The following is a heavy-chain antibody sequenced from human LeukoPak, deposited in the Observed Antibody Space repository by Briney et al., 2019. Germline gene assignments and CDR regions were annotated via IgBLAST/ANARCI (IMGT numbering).Heavy chain of an antibody. J-gene: IGHJ5*02. CDR2: IKQSGST. CDR1: GGSFSDYY. CDR3: ARDKDGALLAP. Sequence: SETLSLTCAAYGGSFSDYYWSWIRQPPGKGLEWIGEIKQSGSTNYNPSLKSRVTISIDTSKNQFSLRLSSVTAADTAVYYCARDKDGALLAPWGQGTLVTVSS. V-gene: IGHV4-34*01.